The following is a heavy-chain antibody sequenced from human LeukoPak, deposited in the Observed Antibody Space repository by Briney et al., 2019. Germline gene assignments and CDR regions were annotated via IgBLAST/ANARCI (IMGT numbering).Heavy chain of an antibody. D-gene: IGHD6-13*01. CDR3: ARVPYSSSWPSYFDY. J-gene: IGHJ4*02. Sequence: ASVKVSCKASGYTFTNYDINWVRQAPGQGLEWMGIINPSGGSTSYAQKFQGRVTMTRDTSTSTVYMELSSLRSEDTAVYYCARVPYSSSWPSYFDYWGQGTLVTVSS. CDR1: GYTFTNYD. CDR2: INPSGGST. V-gene: IGHV1-46*01.